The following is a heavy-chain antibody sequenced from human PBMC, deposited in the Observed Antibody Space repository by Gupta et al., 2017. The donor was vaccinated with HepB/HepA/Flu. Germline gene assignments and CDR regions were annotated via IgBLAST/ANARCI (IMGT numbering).Heavy chain of an antibody. D-gene: IGHD3-10*01. CDR2: ISSSGSTI. CDR1: GFTFSSSE. V-gene: IGHV3-48*03. Sequence: EVQLVESGGGLVQPGGSLRLSCAASGFTFSSSEMNWVRQAPGKGLEWVSYISSSGSTIYYADSVKGRFTISRDNAKNSLYLQMNSLRAEDTAVYYCARGFAGYYYGSGKKKGYYGMDVWGQGTTVTVSS. CDR3: ARGFAGYYYGSGKKKGYYGMDV. J-gene: IGHJ6*02.